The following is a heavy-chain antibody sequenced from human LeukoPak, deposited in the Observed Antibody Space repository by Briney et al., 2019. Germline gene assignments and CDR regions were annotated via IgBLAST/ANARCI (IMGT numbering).Heavy chain of an antibody. V-gene: IGHV3-30*18. CDR3: AKDNRGYCSSTSCYAWFDP. CDR2: ISYDGSNK. J-gene: IGHJ5*02. D-gene: IGHD2-2*01. CDR1: GFTFSSYG. Sequence: GGSLRLSCAASGFTFSSYGMHWVRQAPGKGLEWVAVISYDGSNKYYADSVKGRFTISRDNSKNTLYLQMNSLRAEDTAVYYCAKDNRGYCSSTSCYAWFDPWGQGTLVTVSS.